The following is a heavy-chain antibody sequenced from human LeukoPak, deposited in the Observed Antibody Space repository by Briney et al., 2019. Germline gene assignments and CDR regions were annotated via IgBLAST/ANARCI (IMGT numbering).Heavy chain of an antibody. D-gene: IGHD1-14*01. Sequence: GASVKVFCKSSGYTFTSYDINWVRQATGQGPEWMGWMNSNGGNTGYAEKFQGRVTMTRNTSISTAYMELSSLTSEDTAVYYCARAEASRNSGKTLGYWGQGTLVTVSS. CDR3: ARAEASRNSGKTLGY. CDR2: MNSNGGNT. J-gene: IGHJ4*02. CDR1: GYTFTSYD. V-gene: IGHV1-8*01.